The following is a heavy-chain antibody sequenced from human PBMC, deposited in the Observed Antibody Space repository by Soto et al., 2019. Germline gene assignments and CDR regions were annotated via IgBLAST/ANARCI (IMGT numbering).Heavy chain of an antibody. V-gene: IGHV1-69*13. D-gene: IGHD2-15*01. J-gene: IGHJ5*02. CDR1: GGTFSSYA. CDR3: ARDQGGYCSGGSCYSRANWFDP. Sequence: ASVKVSCKASGGTFSSYAISWVRQAPGQGLEWMGGIIPIFGTANYAQKFQGRVTITADESTSTAYMELSSLRSEDTAVYYCARDQGGYCSGGSCYSRANWFDPWGQGTLVTVSS. CDR2: IIPIFGTA.